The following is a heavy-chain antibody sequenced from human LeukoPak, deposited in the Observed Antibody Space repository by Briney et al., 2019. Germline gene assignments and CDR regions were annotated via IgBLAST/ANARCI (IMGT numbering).Heavy chain of an antibody. Sequence: ASVKVSCKASGYTFTSYGISWVRQAPGQGLEWMGWISAYNGNTNYARKLQGRVTMTTDTSTSAAYMELRSLRSDDTAVYYCAWRTAMDSSGLDYWGQGTLVTVSS. CDR3: AWRTAMDSSGLDY. CDR1: GYTFTSYG. D-gene: IGHD3-22*01. V-gene: IGHV1-18*01. J-gene: IGHJ4*02. CDR2: ISAYNGNT.